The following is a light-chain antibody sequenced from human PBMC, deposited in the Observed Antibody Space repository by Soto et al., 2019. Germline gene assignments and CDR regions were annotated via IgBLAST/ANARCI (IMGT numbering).Light chain of an antibody. V-gene: IGLV1-44*01. CDR3: AAWDDSLNGYV. J-gene: IGLJ1*01. Sequence: VLAQPPSASGTPGQRVTISCSGSSSNIGSNTVNWYQQLPGTAPKLLIYSNNQRPSGVPDRFSGSKSGTSASLAISGLQSEDEADYYCAAWDDSLNGYVFGTGTKVTVL. CDR2: SNN. CDR1: SSNIGSNT.